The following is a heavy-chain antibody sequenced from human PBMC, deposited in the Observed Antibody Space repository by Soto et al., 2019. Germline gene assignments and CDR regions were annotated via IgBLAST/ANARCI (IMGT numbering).Heavy chain of an antibody. V-gene: IGHV2-70*20. CDR1: GFSLSASGMS. CDR2: VDWENDK. CDR3: ARMSGTYWDFDY. D-gene: IGHD1-26*01. Sequence: SGPTLVNPTQTLTLTCTFSGFSLSASGMSVSWVRQPPGKALEWLALVDWENDKFYNTSLKTRLTISKDTSRNQVVLTMTNMNPVDTGTYYCARMSGTYWDFDYWGQGTLVTVSS. J-gene: IGHJ4*02.